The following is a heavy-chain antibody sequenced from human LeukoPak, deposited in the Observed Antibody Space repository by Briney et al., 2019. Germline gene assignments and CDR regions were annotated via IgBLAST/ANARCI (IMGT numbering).Heavy chain of an antibody. Sequence: SETLSLTCTVSGGSISSGSYYWSWIRQPAGKGLEWIGRIYTSGSTNYNPSLKSRVTISVDTSKNQFSLKLSSVTAADTAVYYCAREGGWAGSSPYYYYYYMDVWGKGTTATVSS. CDR3: AREGGWAGSSPYYYYYYMDV. J-gene: IGHJ6*03. CDR2: IYTSGST. V-gene: IGHV4-61*02. D-gene: IGHD6-6*01. CDR1: GGSISSGSYY.